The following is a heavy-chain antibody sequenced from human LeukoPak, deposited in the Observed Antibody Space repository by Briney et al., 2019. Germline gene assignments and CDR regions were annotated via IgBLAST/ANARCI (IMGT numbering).Heavy chain of an antibody. Sequence: ASVKVSCKSSGYTFTSYYVHWVRQAPGQGLEWMGIIDPSGGSTSYAQRFQGRGTLTRDTSTSTVYMELSSLRSEDTAVYYCARDRDSSSWFVDYWDQGTLVTVSS. J-gene: IGHJ4*02. V-gene: IGHV1-46*01. CDR1: GYTFTSYY. CDR2: IDPSGGST. D-gene: IGHD6-13*01. CDR3: ARDRDSSSWFVDY.